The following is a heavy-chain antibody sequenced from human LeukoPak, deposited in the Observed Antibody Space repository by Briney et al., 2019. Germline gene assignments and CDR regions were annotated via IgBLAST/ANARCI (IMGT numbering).Heavy chain of an antibody. CDR2: MNPNSGNT. J-gene: IGHJ3*02. CDR3: ARDAYCGGDCYDAFDI. D-gene: IGHD2-21*01. CDR1: GYTFTSYD. V-gene: IGHV1-8*03. Sequence: ASVKVSCKASGYTFTSYDNNWVRQATGQGLEWMGWMNPNSGNTGYAQKFQGRVTITRNTSISTAYMELSSLRSEDTAVYYCARDAYCGGDCYDAFDIWGQGTMVTVSS.